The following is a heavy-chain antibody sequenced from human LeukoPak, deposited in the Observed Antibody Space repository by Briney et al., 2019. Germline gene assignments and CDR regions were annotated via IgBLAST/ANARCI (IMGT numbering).Heavy chain of an antibody. CDR3: ATPSTGDLSFDY. J-gene: IGHJ4*02. D-gene: IGHD7-27*01. CDR2: FDPEDGET. Sequence: ASVKVSCKVSGYTLTELSMHWVRQAPGKGLEWMGGFDPEDGETIYAQKFQGRVTMTEDTSTDAAYMELSSLRSGDTAVYYCATPSTGDLSFDYWGQGTLVTVSS. CDR1: GYTLTELS. V-gene: IGHV1-24*01.